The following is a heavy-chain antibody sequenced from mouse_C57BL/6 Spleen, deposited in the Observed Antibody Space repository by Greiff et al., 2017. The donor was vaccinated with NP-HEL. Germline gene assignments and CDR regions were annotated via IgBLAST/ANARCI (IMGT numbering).Heavy chain of an antibody. D-gene: IGHD1-1*01. CDR3: ARYYGSSYYAMDY. CDR2: IYPGSGST. J-gene: IGHJ4*01. V-gene: IGHV1-55*01. CDR1: GSTFTSYW. Sequence: QVQLQQPGAEIVKPGASVKMSCKASGSTFTSYWITWVKQRPGQGLEWIGDIYPGSGSTNYNEKFKSKATLTVDTSSSTAYMQLSSLTSEDSAVYYCARYYGSSYYAMDYWGQGTSVTVSS.